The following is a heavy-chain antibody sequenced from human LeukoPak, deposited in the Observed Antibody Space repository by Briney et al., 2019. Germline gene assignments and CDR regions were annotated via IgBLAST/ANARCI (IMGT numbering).Heavy chain of an antibody. CDR1: GFTFSSYG. CDR2: IRYDGSNK. D-gene: IGHD6-13*01. J-gene: IGHJ4*02. CDR3: AKRTGSSWTAIDY. V-gene: IGHV3-30*02. Sequence: PGGSLRLSCVASGFTFSSYGMHWVRQAPGKGLEWVAFIRYDGSNKYYADSVKGRFTISRDNSKNTLYLQMNSLRAEDTAVYYCAKRTGSSWTAIDYWGQGTLVTVSS.